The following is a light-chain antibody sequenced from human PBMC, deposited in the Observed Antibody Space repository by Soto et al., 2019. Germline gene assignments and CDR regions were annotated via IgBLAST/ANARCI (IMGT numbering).Light chain of an antibody. J-gene: IGKJ3*01. V-gene: IGKV3-11*01. CDR2: DAS. CDR1: QSVSRY. CDR3: QQRTNSELT. Sequence: EIVLTQSPATLSLSPGERATLSCRASQSVSRYLAWYQQKPGQAPRLLIYDASNRATGIPARFSGSASGTDFTLTISSLGAEDFAVYYCQQRTNSELTSGPGTKVDI.